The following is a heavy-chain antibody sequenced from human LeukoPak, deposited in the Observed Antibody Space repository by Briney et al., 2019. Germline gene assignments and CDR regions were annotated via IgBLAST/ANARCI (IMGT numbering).Heavy chain of an antibody. V-gene: IGHV3-53*01. CDR2: IYSDNT. CDR3: ARRAGAYSHPYDY. D-gene: IGHD4/OR15-4a*01. CDR1: RFTVSSNS. J-gene: IGHJ4*02. Sequence: GGSLRLSCTVSRFTVSSNSMSWVRQAPGKGLEWVSFIYSDNTHYSDSVKGRFTISRDNSKNTLYLQMNSLRAEDTAVYYCARRAGAYSHPYDYWGQGTLVTVSS.